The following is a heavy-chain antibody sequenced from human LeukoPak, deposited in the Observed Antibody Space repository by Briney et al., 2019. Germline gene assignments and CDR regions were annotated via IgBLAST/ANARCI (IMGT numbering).Heavy chain of an antibody. CDR3: ARDRGYSFGLSY. CDR2: INASGST. J-gene: IGHJ4*02. D-gene: IGHD5-18*01. Sequence: PSETLSLTCSVSGGSISSDYWSWIRQPAGKGLEWIGRINASGSTRYNPSLKSRVTISVDTSKNQFSLRLSSVTAADTAVYYCARDRGYSFGLSYWGQGTLVTVSS. V-gene: IGHV4-4*07. CDR1: GGSISSDY.